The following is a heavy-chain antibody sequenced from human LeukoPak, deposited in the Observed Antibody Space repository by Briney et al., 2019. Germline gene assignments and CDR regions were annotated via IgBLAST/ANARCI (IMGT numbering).Heavy chain of an antibody. CDR1: GFTFSSYA. Sequence: PGGSLRLSCAASGFTFSSYAMSWVRQAPGKGLEWVSAISGSGGSTYYADSVKGRFTISRDNSKNTLSLQMNSLRAEDTAVYYCAKDRPHPSVEPTNFDYWGQGTLVTVSS. D-gene: IGHD5/OR15-5a*01. CDR2: ISGSGGST. J-gene: IGHJ4*02. V-gene: IGHV3-23*01. CDR3: AKDRPHPSVEPTNFDY.